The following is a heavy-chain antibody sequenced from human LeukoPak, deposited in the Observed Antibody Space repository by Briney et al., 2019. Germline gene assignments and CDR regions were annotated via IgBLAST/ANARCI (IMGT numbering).Heavy chain of an antibody. CDR2: ISYDGSNK. D-gene: IGHD3-22*01. CDR3: ARDRDYYDSSGLDY. J-gene: IGHJ4*02. V-gene: IGHV3-30*04. CDR1: GFTFSSYA. Sequence: GGSLRLSCAASGFTFSSYAMHWVRQAPGKGLEWVAVISYDGSNKYYADSVKGRFTISRDNSKNTLYLQMNSLRAEDTAVYYCARDRDYYDSSGLDYWGQGTLVTVSS.